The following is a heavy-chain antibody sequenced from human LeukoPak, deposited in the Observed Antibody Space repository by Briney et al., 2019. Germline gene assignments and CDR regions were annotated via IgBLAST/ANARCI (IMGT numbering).Heavy chain of an antibody. CDR3: AREQTRGGDLDY. CDR1: GFTFDDYT. D-gene: IGHD1/OR15-1a*01. CDR2: ISWDGGST. Sequence: GGSLRLSCAASGFTFDDYTMHWVRQAPGKGLEWVSLISWDGGSTYYADSVKGRFTISRDNARNSLYLQMYSLRVEDTAVYYCAREQTRGGDLDYWGQGARVTVSS. J-gene: IGHJ4*02. V-gene: IGHV3-43*01.